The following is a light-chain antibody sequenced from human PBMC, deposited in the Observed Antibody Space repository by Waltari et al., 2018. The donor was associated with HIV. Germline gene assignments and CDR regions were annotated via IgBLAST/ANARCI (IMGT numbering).Light chain of an antibody. Sequence: QSALTQPASVSGSPGQSITISCTSTNSDVGGYHFFSWYQQHPGTAPKIIIYDVSNRPSGVSTRFSGSKSGNTASLTISGLQAEDEADYYCSSYTGSSPWVFGGGTKLTVL. J-gene: IGLJ3*02. V-gene: IGLV2-14*03. CDR2: DVS. CDR3: SSYTGSSPWV. CDR1: NSDVGGYHF.